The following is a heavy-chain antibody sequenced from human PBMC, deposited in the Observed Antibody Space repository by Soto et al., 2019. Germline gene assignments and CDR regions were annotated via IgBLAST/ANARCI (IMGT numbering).Heavy chain of an antibody. CDR2: ISAYNGNT. J-gene: IGHJ3*02. CDR1: GYTFTSYG. D-gene: IGHD3-16*01. V-gene: IGHV1-18*01. Sequence: ASVKVSCKASGYTFTSYGISWVRQAPGQGLEWMGWISAYNGNTNYAQKLQGRVTMTTDTSTSTAYMELRSLRSDDTAVYYCARDIMNTFGGAPDAFDIWGQGTMVTVSS. CDR3: ARDIMNTFGGAPDAFDI.